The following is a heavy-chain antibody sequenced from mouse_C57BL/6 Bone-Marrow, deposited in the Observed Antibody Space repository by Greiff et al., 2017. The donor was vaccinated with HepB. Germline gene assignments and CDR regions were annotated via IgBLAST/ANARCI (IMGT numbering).Heavy chain of an antibody. CDR1: GFSLSTSGMG. CDR2: IYWDDDK. J-gene: IGHJ1*03. Sequence: QVTLKVCGPGILQSSQTLSLTCSFSGFSLSTSGMGVSWIRQPSGKGLEWLAHIYWDDDKRYNPSLKSRLTISKDTSRNQEFLKITSVDTADTATYYCARRVQHYCGSSSYWYFDVWGTGTTVTVSS. CDR3: ARRVQHYCGSSSYWYFDV. V-gene: IGHV8-12*01. D-gene: IGHD1-1*01.